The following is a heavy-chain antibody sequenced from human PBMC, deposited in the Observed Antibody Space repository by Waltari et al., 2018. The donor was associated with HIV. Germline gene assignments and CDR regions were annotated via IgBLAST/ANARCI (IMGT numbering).Heavy chain of an antibody. J-gene: IGHJ5*02. CDR2: ISSSSSYI. Sequence: EVQLVESGGGLVKPGGSLRLSWAASGFTFSSYSMNWVRPAPGEGLEWVSSISSSSSYIYYADSVKGRFTISRDNAKNSLYLQMNSLRAEDTAVYYCARDPNSSGWYISYLGFDPWGQGTLVTVSS. D-gene: IGHD6-19*01. CDR1: GFTFSSYS. V-gene: IGHV3-21*01. CDR3: ARDPNSSGWYISYLGFDP.